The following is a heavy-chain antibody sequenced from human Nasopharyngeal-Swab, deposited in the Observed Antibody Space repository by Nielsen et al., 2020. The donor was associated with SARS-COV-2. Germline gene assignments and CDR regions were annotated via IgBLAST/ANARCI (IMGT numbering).Heavy chain of an antibody. CDR3: ATGGDVNYFDY. D-gene: IGHD3-10*01. Sequence: GGSLRLSCAASGFTLSSYAMDWMRQAPGRGLEWVAIISYDGSDIFYADSVKGRFTISRDNSKNTLYLQMNSLRAEDTAVYFCATGGDVNYFDYWGQGTLVTVSS. V-gene: IGHV3-30*03. CDR1: GFTLSSYA. CDR2: ISYDGSDI. J-gene: IGHJ4*02.